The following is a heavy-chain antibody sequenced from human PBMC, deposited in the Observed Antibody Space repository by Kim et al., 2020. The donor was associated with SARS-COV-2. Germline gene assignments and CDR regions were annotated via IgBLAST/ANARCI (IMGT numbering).Heavy chain of an antibody. D-gene: IGHD3-22*01. J-gene: IGHJ6*01. CDR2: IDGGGGT. CDR3: ASGYYDCGGYY. V-gene: IGHV3-53*01. CDR1: GFSVSSNY. Sequence: GGSLRLSCAASGFSVSSNYMRWVRQAPGKGLEWVSGIDGGGGTYDADAVKDGRSIARDNSKNTLYLQKNSLRTEDTPVVYCASGYYDCGGYY.